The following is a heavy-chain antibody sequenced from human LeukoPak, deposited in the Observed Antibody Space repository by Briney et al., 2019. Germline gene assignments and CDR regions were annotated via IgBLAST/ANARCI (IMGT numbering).Heavy chain of an antibody. V-gene: IGHV4-59*01. CDR2: IYYSGST. J-gene: IGHJ5*02. CDR1: GGSISSDY. Sequence: SETLSLTCTVSGGSISSDYWSWIRQPPGKGLEWIGYIYYSGSTNYNPSLKSRVTISVDTSKNQFSLKLSSVTAADTAVYYCARDFGPGSGWFDPWGQGTLVTVSS. CDR3: ARDFGPGSGWFDP. D-gene: IGHD3-10*01.